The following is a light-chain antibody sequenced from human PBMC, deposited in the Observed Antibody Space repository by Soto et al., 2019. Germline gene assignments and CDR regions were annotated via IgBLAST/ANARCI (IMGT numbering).Light chain of an antibody. CDR1: QSISSY. CDR3: QQSYSTLRT. Sequence: DIQMTQSPSSLYASVGDRVTITCRASQSISSYLNWYQQKPGKAPKLLIYAASSLQSGVPSRFSGSGSGTDFTLTISSLQPEDVATYYCQQSYSTLRTFGQGTKVEIK. V-gene: IGKV1-39*01. CDR2: AAS. J-gene: IGKJ1*01.